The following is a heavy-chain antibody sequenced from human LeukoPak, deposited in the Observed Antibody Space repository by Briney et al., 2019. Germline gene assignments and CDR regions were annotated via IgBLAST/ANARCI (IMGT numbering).Heavy chain of an antibody. CDR2: ITGNGGST. CDR3: ARGTRGAPGIDY. CDR1: GFTVSRNY. V-gene: IGHV3-64*02. Sequence: PGGSLRLSCAASGFTVSRNYMSWVRQAPGKGLEYVSAITGNGGSTYYADSVKGRFTISRDNSKNTLYLQMGSLRAEDMAVYYCARGTRGAPGIDYWGQGTLVTVSS. J-gene: IGHJ4*02. D-gene: IGHD3-10*01.